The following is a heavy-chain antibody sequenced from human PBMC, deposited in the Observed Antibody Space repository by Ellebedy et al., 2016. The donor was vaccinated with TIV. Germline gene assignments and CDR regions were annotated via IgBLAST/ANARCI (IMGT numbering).Heavy chain of an antibody. CDR3: AKGWLRGFFDP. V-gene: IGHV6-1*01. Sequence: SQTLSLTCVISGDSVSTDIGWNWIRQSPSRGLEWLGRTYYRSKWNNDYAVSLKSRITINPDTSKNLFSLQLNSVTPEDTGVYYCAKGWLRGFFDPWGQGTLVTVSS. D-gene: IGHD5-12*01. CDR2: TYYRSKWNN. J-gene: IGHJ5*02. CDR1: GDSVSTDIG.